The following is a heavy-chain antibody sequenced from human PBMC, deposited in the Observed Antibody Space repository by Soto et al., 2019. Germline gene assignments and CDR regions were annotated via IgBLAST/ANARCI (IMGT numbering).Heavy chain of an antibody. CDR1: GGPFSSYY. CDR3: ARGRRQQLVRSAASDRFDP. D-gene: IGHD6-6*01. Sequence: PSETLSLTCAIYGGPFSSYYWSWLRQSPGKGQEWIGEIDHSGSTNYNPSLKSRVNISIDTSKNQFSLRVNSVTAADTAVYYCARGRRQQLVRSAASDRFDPWGQGTQVTVSS. CDR2: IDHSGST. V-gene: IGHV4-34*01. J-gene: IGHJ5*02.